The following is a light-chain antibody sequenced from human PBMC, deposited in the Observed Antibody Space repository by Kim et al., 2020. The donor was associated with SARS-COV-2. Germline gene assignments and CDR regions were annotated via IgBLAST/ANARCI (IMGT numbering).Light chain of an antibody. Sequence: GLGKTGRNKRQGERLRSYYANWEQQKPGKGPILVIYGKKNRPSGIPERFSGSSSGKKASLTNNGTQAGDEADYYCNSRDSNDNVVFGGGTQLTVL. CDR3: NSRDSNDNVV. J-gene: IGLJ2*01. V-gene: IGLV3-19*01. CDR2: GKK. CDR1: RLRSYY.